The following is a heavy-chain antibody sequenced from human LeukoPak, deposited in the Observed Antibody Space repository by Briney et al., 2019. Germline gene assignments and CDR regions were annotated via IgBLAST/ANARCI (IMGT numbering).Heavy chain of an antibody. CDR3: ARRSSYYYSDY. CDR2: INGDGSST. V-gene: IGHV3-74*01. CDR1: GFTFSSYW. J-gene: IGHJ4*02. Sequence: GGSLRLSCAASGFTFSSYWMHWVRQAPGKGLVWVSHINGDGSSTNYADSVRGRFTISRDNAKNTLYLQMNSLRAEDTAVYYCARRSSYYYSDYWGQGTLVTVSS. D-gene: IGHD6-13*01.